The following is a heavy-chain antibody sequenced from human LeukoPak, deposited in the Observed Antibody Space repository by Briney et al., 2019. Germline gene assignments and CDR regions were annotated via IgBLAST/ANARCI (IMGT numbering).Heavy chain of an antibody. J-gene: IGHJ4*02. V-gene: IGHV3-7*01. CDR1: GFTFKYYW. D-gene: IGHD1-26*01. CDR3: VRGGWELDY. Sequence: PGGSLRLSCAASGFTFKYYWMAWVRQAPGKGLEWVAHMMEDGTEEYYVDSVKGRFTIFRDDAKSSLFLQMNSLTAEDTALYYCVRGGWELDYWGQGTLVTVSS. CDR2: MMEDGTEE.